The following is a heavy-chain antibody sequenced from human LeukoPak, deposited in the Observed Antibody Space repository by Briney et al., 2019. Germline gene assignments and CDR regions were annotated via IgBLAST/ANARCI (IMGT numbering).Heavy chain of an antibody. CDR1: GYTFTSYG. D-gene: IGHD3-3*01. Sequence: ASVKVSCKASGYTFTSYGISWVRQAPGQGLEWMGWISAYNGNTNYAQKLQGRVTMTTDTSTSTAYMELRSLRSDDTAVYYCAIPEAVTIFGVVNPPFDYWGQGTLVTVSS. J-gene: IGHJ4*02. V-gene: IGHV1-18*01. CDR3: AIPEAVTIFGVVNPPFDY. CDR2: ISAYNGNT.